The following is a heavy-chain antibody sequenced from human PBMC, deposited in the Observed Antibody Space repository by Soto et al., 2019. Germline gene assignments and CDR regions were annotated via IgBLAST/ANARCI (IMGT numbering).Heavy chain of an antibody. Sequence: QVQLVESGGGVVQPGRSLRLSCAASGFTFSSYGMHWVRQAPGKGLEWVAVISYDGSNKYYADSVKGRFTISRDNSKNXLYLQMNSLRAEDTAVYYCAKVYYDCWSGYSHFDYWGQGTLVTVSS. CDR1: GFTFSSYG. CDR3: AKVYYDCWSGYSHFDY. V-gene: IGHV3-30*18. D-gene: IGHD3-3*01. CDR2: ISYDGSNK. J-gene: IGHJ4*02.